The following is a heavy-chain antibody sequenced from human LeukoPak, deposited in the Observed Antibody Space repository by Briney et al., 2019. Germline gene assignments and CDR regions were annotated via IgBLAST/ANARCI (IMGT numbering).Heavy chain of an antibody. CDR1: GFTFSAYW. V-gene: IGHV3-7*01. CDR2: IKQAGSEK. Sequence: GGSLRLSCAASGFTFSAYWMSWVRQAPGKGLEWVANIKQAGSEKDYVVSVKGRFTVSRDNSKNSLYLQMNSLRAEDTAVYYCARIRRGWSQNWDYWGQGTLVTVSS. J-gene: IGHJ4*02. D-gene: IGHD6-19*01. CDR3: ARIRRGWSQNWDY.